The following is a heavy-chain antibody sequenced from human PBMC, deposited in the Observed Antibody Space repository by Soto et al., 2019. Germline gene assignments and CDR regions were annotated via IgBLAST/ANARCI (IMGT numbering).Heavy chain of an antibody. J-gene: IGHJ1*01. Sequence: SETLSLTCTVSGGSISSYYWSWIRQPPGKGLEWIGYIYYSGSTNYNPSLKSRVTISVDTSKNQFSLKLSSVTAADTAVYYCARDGASIAAAGTFFQHWGQGTLVTV. CDR1: GGSISSYY. D-gene: IGHD6-13*01. CDR3: ARDGASIAAAGTFFQH. V-gene: IGHV4-59*01. CDR2: IYYSGST.